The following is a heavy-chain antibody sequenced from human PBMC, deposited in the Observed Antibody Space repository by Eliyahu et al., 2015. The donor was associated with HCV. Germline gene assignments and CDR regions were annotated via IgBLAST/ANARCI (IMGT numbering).Heavy chain of an antibody. Sequence: EVQLVQSGGVVVQPGGSLKLSCEASGFTFHECTMHWVRQVPGKGLGWVSXISWDGYNTYYADSLEGRFTISRDNSKNSVFLQMNSLRSEDSARYYCVKDVGGGYYYDYWGQGTLVTVSS. CDR2: ISWDGYNT. J-gene: IGHJ4*02. CDR3: VKDVGGGYYYDY. CDR1: GFTFHECT. V-gene: IGHV3-43*01. D-gene: IGHD3-22*01.